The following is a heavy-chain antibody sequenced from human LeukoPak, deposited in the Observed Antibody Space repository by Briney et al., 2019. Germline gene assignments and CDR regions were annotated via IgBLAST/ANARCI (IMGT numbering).Heavy chain of an antibody. Sequence: ASVKVSCKASGGTFSSYAISWVRQAPGQGLEWMGGIIPIFGTANYAQKFQGRVTITADESTSTAYMGLSSLRSEDTAVYYCATPAPTIFGVVAYYYGMDVWGQGTTVTVSS. V-gene: IGHV1-69*13. D-gene: IGHD3-3*01. J-gene: IGHJ6*02. CDR3: ATPAPTIFGVVAYYYGMDV. CDR2: IIPIFGTA. CDR1: GGTFSSYA.